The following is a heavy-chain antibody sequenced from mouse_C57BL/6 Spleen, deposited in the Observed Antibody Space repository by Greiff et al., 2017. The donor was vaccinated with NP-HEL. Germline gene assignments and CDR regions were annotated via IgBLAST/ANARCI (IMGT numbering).Heavy chain of an antibody. CDR3: ARDDLYAMDY. CDR2: ISSGSSTI. Sequence: DVQLQESGGGLVKPGGSLKLSCAASGFTFSDYGMHWVRQAPEKGLEWVAYISSGSSTIYYADTVKGRFTISRDNAKNTLFLQMTSLRSEDTAMYYCARDDLYAMDYWGQGTSVTVSS. D-gene: IGHD2-3*01. J-gene: IGHJ4*01. V-gene: IGHV5-17*01. CDR1: GFTFSDYG.